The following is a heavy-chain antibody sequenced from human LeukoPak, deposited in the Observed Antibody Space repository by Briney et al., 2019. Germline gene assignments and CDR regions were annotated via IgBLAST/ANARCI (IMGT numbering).Heavy chain of an antibody. Sequence: ASVEVSCKASGYTFTSYAMNWVRQAPGQGLEWMGWINTNTGNPTYAQGFTGRFVFSLDTSVSTAYLQISSLKAEDTAVYYCARGVAVAGPGAFDIWGQGTMVTVSS. CDR1: GYTFTSYA. V-gene: IGHV7-4-1*02. J-gene: IGHJ3*02. D-gene: IGHD6-19*01. CDR3: ARGVAVAGPGAFDI. CDR2: INTNTGNP.